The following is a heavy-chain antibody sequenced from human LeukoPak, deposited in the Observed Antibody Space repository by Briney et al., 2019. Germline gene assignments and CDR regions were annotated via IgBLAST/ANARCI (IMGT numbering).Heavy chain of an antibody. Sequence: GGSLRLSCAASGFTFSSYAMHWVRQAPGKGLEWVAVISYDGSNKYYADSVKGRFTISRDNSKNTLYLQMNSLRAEDTAVYYCAKDKYSATYGGNSVVQTWGQGTLVTVSS. CDR2: ISYDGSNK. CDR3: AKDKYSATYGGNSVVQT. V-gene: IGHV3-30-3*01. D-gene: IGHD4-23*01. J-gene: IGHJ4*02. CDR1: GFTFSSYA.